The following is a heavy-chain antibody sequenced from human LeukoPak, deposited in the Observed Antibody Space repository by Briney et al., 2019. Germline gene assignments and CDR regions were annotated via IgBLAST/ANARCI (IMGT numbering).Heavy chain of an antibody. CDR3: ARLLVDSGYDYVGYFDY. D-gene: IGHD5-12*01. CDR2: IYYSGST. J-gene: IGHJ4*02. CDR1: GGSISSSSYY. Sequence: SETLSLTCTVSGGSISSSSYYWGWVRQPPGKGLGWIGSIYYSGSTYYNPSLKSRVTISVDTSKNQFSLKLSSVTAADTAVYYCARLLVDSGYDYVGYFDYWGQGTLVTVSS. V-gene: IGHV4-39*01.